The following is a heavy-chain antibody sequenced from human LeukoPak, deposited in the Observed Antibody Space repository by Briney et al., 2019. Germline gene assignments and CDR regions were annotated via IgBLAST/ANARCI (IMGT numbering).Heavy chain of an antibody. CDR2: ISGSGGST. CDR1: GFTFSSYA. J-gene: IGHJ6*04. V-gene: IGHV3-23*01. Sequence: GGSLRLSCAASGFTFSSYAMSWVRQAPGKGLEWVSGISGSGGSTYYADSVKGRFTISRDNSKNTLYMRMSSLRAEDTAVYYCAELGITMIGGVWGKGTTVTISS. D-gene: IGHD3-10*02. CDR3: AELGITMIGGV.